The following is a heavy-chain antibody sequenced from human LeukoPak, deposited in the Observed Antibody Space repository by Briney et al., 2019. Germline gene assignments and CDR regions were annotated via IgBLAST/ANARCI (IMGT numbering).Heavy chain of an antibody. CDR1: GGSFSGHY. CDR3: ARPRYVSGSLDS. Sequence: SETLSLTCAVYGGSFSGHYWTWIRQPPGKGLEWIGEINHSGSTTYNPSLNYRVTISIDTSKNQFSLKLRSVTAADTAVYYCARPRYVSGSLDSWGQGTLVTVSS. J-gene: IGHJ4*02. CDR2: INHSGST. V-gene: IGHV4-34*01. D-gene: IGHD3-10*01.